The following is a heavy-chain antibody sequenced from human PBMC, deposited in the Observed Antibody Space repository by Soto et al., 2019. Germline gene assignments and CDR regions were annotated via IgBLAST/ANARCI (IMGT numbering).Heavy chain of an antibody. V-gene: IGHV3-33*01. CDR1: GFTFRTSG. CDR3: ARDGTFGAKGGSLDI. Sequence: QVQLVESGGGVVQPGRSLRLSCAASGFTFRTSGMHWVRQAPGKGLEWVAIFWYDGSNKYYAESVKGRFTISRDNSKNTLYLQMNSLRSEDTAVYYCARDGTFGAKGGSLDIWGQGTMVTVSS. CDR2: FWYDGSNK. J-gene: IGHJ3*02. D-gene: IGHD3-16*01.